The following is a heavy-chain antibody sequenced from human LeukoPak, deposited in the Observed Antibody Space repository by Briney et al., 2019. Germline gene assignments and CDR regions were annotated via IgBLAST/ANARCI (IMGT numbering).Heavy chain of an antibody. Sequence: KPSETLSLTCTVSGISIVTYYWSLIRQPPGKGLEWIGEISHSGSTNYNPSLKSRVTISVDTSKNQFSLKLSSVTAADTAVYYCARGIAAAGPLNWFDPWGQGTLVTVSS. D-gene: IGHD6-13*01. CDR2: ISHSGST. CDR3: ARGIAAAGPLNWFDP. V-gene: IGHV4-34*01. J-gene: IGHJ5*02. CDR1: GISIVTYY.